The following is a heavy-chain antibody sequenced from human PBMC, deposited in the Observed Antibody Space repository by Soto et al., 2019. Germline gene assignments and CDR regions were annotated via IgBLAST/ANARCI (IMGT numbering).Heavy chain of an antibody. J-gene: IGHJ5*02. CDR2: IYYSGST. CDR1: GGSISSSSYY. Sequence: SETLSLTCTVSGGSISSSSYYWGWIRQPPGKGLEWIGSIYYSGSTYYNPSLKSRVTISVDTSKNQFSLKLSSVTAADTAVYYCAGKYSSGWYGRWFDPWGQGTLVTVSS. CDR3: AGKYSSGWYGRWFDP. D-gene: IGHD6-19*01. V-gene: IGHV4-39*01.